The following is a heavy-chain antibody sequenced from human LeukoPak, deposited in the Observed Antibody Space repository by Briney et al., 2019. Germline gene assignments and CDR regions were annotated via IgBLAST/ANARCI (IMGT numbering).Heavy chain of an antibody. CDR2: ISYDGSNK. J-gene: IGHJ4*02. V-gene: IGHV3-30*18. CDR1: GFTFSSYG. D-gene: IGHD3-3*01. CDR3: AKVNYDFWSGYYTGAVGGFDY. Sequence: PGRSLRLSCAASGFTFSSYGMHWVRQAPGKGLEWVAVISYDGSNKYYADSVKGRFTISRDNSKNTLYLQMNSLRAEDTAVYYCAKVNYDFWSGYYTGAVGGFDYWGQGTLVTVSS.